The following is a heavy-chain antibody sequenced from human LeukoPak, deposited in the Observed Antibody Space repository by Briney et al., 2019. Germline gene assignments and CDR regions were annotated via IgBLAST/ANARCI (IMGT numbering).Heavy chain of an antibody. D-gene: IGHD5-12*01. CDR3: ARHGVMNGYVV. CDR1: GGSFSGYH. Sequence: SETLSLTCAVYGGSFSGYHWSWIRQPPGKGLEWIGEINHSGSTNYNPSLKSRVTISVDTSKNQFSLKLSSVTAADTAVYYCARHGVMNGYVVWGQGTLVTVSS. J-gene: IGHJ4*02. V-gene: IGHV4-34*01. CDR2: INHSGST.